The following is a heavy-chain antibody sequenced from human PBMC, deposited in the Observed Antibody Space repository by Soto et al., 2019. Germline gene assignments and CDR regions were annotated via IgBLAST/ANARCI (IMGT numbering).Heavy chain of an antibody. CDR1: GFAFSGSA. J-gene: IGHJ3*02. V-gene: IGHV3-73*01. CDR2: IRSKANSYAT. Sequence: GVSLRLSCAASGFAFSGSAMHWVRQASGKGLEWVGRIRSKANSYATAYAASVKGRFTISRDDSKNTAYLQMNSLRAEDTAVYYCPSLSDAFVIWGQGTMVTV. CDR3: PSLSDAFVI.